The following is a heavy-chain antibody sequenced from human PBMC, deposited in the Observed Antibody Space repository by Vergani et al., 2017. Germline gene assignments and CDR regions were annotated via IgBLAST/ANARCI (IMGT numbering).Heavy chain of an antibody. D-gene: IGHD3-22*01. Sequence: EVQLVESGGGLVQPGGSLRLSCAASGFTVSSNYMSWVRQAPGKGLEWVSVIYSGGSTYYADSVKGRFTISRDNSKNTLYLQMNSLRAEDTAVYYCASGKIPGTIVGVGEFDYWGQGTLVTVSS. V-gene: IGHV3-66*02. J-gene: IGHJ4*02. CDR1: GFTVSSNY. CDR3: ASGKIPGTIVGVGEFDY. CDR2: IYSGGST.